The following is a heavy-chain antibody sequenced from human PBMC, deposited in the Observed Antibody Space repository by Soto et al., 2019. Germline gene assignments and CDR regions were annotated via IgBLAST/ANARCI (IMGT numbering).Heavy chain of an antibody. Sequence: QVQLVQSGAEVKKPGASVKVSCKASGYTFTSYYMHWVRQAPGQGLEWMGIISPSGGSANYAQKFKGSVTMTRDTSTSTVYMELSSLRSDDTAVYYCARDRTSGGLFDYWGQGTLVTVSS. CDR1: GYTFTSYY. D-gene: IGHD2-15*01. V-gene: IGHV1-46*01. CDR3: ARDRTSGGLFDY. CDR2: ISPSGGSA. J-gene: IGHJ4*02.